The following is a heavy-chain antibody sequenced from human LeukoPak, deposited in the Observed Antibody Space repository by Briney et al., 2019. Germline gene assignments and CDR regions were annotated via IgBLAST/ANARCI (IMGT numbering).Heavy chain of an antibody. CDR3: AKDRSSGWYGNYFDY. CDR2: ISGSGGST. D-gene: IGHD6-19*01. CDR1: GFTFSSYA. V-gene: IGHV3-23*01. J-gene: IGHJ4*02. Sequence: AGSLRLSCAASGFTFSSYAMSWVRQAPGKGLEWVSAISGSGGSTYYADSVKGRFTISRDNSKNTLYLQMNSLRAEDTAVYYCAKDRSSGWYGNYFDYWGQGTLVTVSS.